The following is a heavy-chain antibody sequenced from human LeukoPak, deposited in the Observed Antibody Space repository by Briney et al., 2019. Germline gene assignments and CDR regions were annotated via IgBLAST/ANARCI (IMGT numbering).Heavy chain of an antibody. CDR2: ISWNSGSI. CDR3: ARPLWFGELSGDAFDI. CDR1: GFTFDDYA. Sequence: PGGSLRLSCAAPGFTFDDYAMHWVRQAPGKGLEWVSGISWNSGSIGYADSVKGRFTISRDNAKNSLYLQMNSLRAEDTALYYCARPLWFGELSGDAFDIWGQGTMVTVSS. J-gene: IGHJ3*02. V-gene: IGHV3-9*01. D-gene: IGHD3-10*01.